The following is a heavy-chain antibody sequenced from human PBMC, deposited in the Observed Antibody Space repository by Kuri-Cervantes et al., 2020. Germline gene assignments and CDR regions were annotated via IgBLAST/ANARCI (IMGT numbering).Heavy chain of an antibody. Sequence: YNPSLKSRVTISVDTSKNQFFLKLSSVTAADTAVYYCARRVTTGGWYFDLWGRGTLVTVSS. D-gene: IGHD4-17*01. CDR3: ARRVTTGGWYFDL. V-gene: IGHV4-61*07. J-gene: IGHJ2*01.